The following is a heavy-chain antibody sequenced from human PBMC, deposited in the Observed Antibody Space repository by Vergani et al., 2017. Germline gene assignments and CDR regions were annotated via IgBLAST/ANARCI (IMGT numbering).Heavy chain of an antibody. CDR2: IIPILGIA. CDR1: GGTFSSYP. J-gene: IGHJ6*02. Sequence: QVQLVQSGAEVKKPGSSVKVSCKASGGTFSSYPISWVRQAPGQGIEWMGRIIPILGIANYAQKFQGRVTLTADKSTSTAYMERSSLRSEDTAVYYCAREPDRVATIRYYYYGMDVWGQGTTVTVSS. V-gene: IGHV1-69*04. D-gene: IGHD5-12*01. CDR3: AREPDRVATIRYYYYGMDV.